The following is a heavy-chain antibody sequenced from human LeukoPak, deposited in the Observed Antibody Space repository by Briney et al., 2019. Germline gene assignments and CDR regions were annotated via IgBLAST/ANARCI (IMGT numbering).Heavy chain of an antibody. CDR2: ISGSGDST. Sequence: GGSLRLSCAASGFTFSNYAMRWVRQAPGKGLEWVSGISGSGDSTYYADSVKGRFTISRDNSKNTLYLQMNSLRAEDTAVYYCARGDTYYYGSGSYQFDYWGQGTLVTVSS. CDR1: GFTFSNYA. CDR3: ARGDTYYYGSGSYQFDY. D-gene: IGHD3-10*01. J-gene: IGHJ4*02. V-gene: IGHV3-23*01.